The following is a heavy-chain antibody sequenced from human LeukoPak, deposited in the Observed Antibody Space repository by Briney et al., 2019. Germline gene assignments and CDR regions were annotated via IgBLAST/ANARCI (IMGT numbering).Heavy chain of an antibody. V-gene: IGHV1-69*04. CDR2: ITPILDIA. D-gene: IGHD3-22*01. CDR1: GGTFSNYG. Sequence: GASVKVSCKASGGTFSNYGISWVRQAPGQGLEWMGRITPILDIANYAQRFQGRVTITADKSTTTAYIELNSLRSEDTAVYYCARVPPFYDSSGYYPQPLDYWGQGTLVTVSS. J-gene: IGHJ4*02. CDR3: ARVPPFYDSSGYYPQPLDY.